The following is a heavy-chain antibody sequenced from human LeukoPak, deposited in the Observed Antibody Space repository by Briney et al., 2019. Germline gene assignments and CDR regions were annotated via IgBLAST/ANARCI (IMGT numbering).Heavy chain of an antibody. V-gene: IGHV3-23*01. J-gene: IGHJ4*02. CDR3: ASSPSLDY. D-gene: IGHD6-6*01. Sequence: GGSLRLSCAASGFTFNTYVMSWVRQAPGKGLEWVSAINGGGSNTYYADSVKGRFTISRDNSKNMVYLQMNSLRAEDTAVYYCASSPSLDYWGQGTLVTVSS. CDR2: INGGGSNT. CDR1: GFTFNTYV.